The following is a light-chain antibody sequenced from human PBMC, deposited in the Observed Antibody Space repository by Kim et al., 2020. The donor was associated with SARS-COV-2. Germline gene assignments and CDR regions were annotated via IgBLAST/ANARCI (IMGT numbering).Light chain of an antibody. CDR3: AAWDDSLSGVV. Sequence: QRGTISCSGSSSNIGSNYVYWYQQLPGTAPKLLIYSNNQRPSGVPDRFSGSKSGTSASLAISGLRSEDAADYYCAAWDDSLSGVVFGGGTQLTVL. CDR2: SNN. CDR1: SSNIGSNY. V-gene: IGLV1-47*02. J-gene: IGLJ2*01.